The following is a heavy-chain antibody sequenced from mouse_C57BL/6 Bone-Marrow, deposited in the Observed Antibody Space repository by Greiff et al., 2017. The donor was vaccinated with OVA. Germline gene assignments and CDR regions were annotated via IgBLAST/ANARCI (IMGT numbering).Heavy chain of an antibody. CDR1: GFSLTSYG. CDR3: ARGHYGSPFAY. D-gene: IGHD1-1*01. V-gene: IGHV2-6*01. Sequence: VKVVESGPGLVAPSQSLSITCTVSGFSLTSYGVDWVRQSPGKGLEWLGVIWGVGSTNYNSALKSRLSISKDNSKSQVFLKMNSLQTDDTAMYYCARGHYGSPFAYWGQGTLVTVSA. CDR2: IWGVGST. J-gene: IGHJ3*01.